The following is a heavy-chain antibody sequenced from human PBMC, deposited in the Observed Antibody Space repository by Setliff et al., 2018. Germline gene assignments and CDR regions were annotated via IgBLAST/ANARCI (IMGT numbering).Heavy chain of an antibody. Sequence: SETLSLTCTVSGGSIISHYWSWIRQTPGKGLEWIGYIYYSGTTNYNPSLKSRVTISLDTSKNQFSLNLSSVTAADTAVYYCARGGTYRYFDYWGQGTLVTVSS. V-gene: IGHV4-59*08. J-gene: IGHJ4*02. CDR1: GGSIISHY. CDR2: IYYSGTT. CDR3: ARGGTYRYFDY.